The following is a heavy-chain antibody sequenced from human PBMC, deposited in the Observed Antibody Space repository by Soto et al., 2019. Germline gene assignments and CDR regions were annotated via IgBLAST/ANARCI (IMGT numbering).Heavy chain of an antibody. CDR3: ARFVGIHSGYFNSGARLDI. Sequence: PGGSLRLSCAASGFTFSSYAMSWVRQAPGKGLEWVSAITGSGGSGGRTYYADSVKGRFTISRDNSRNTLYLQVNSLRAEDTALYYCARFVGIHSGYFNSGARLDIWGQGTMVTVSS. CDR1: GFTFSSYA. J-gene: IGHJ3*02. D-gene: IGHD5-12*01. V-gene: IGHV3-23*01. CDR2: ITGSGGSGGRT.